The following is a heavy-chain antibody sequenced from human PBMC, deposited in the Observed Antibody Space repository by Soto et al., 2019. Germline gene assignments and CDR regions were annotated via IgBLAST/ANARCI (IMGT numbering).Heavy chain of an antibody. J-gene: IGHJ6*02. CDR2: IGCGSSTI. CDR1: GFIFDDYA. CDR3: ARDQLYYNDISGRPLNAFAV. Sequence: GGSLRLFCAASGFIFDDYAMHWVLQAPGMGLQWVSYIGCGSSTICYADSVKGRFTISRDNAKNSLYLQMSSLRAEDTAVYYCARDQLYYNDISGRPLNAFAVWGQGTTVTVSS. V-gene: IGHV3-48*01. D-gene: IGHD3-22*01.